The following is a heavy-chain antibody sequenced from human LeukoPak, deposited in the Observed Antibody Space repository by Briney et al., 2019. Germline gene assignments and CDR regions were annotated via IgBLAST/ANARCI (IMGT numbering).Heavy chain of an antibody. CDR2: ISAYNGNT. CDR1: GYTFTNYG. D-gene: IGHD3-3*01. V-gene: IGHV1-18*01. Sequence: GASVKVSCKASGYTFTNYGITWVRQAPGQGLEWMGWISAYNGNTNYAQKYQGRVTMTIDTSTSIAYMELRSLRSDDTAVYYCARENSHTYYDFWSGWNWFDPWGQGTLVTVSS. CDR3: ARENSHTYYDFWSGWNWFDP. J-gene: IGHJ5*02.